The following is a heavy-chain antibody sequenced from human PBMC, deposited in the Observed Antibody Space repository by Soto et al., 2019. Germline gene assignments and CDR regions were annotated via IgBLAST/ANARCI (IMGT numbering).Heavy chain of an antibody. CDR1: LYPVTGYH. D-gene: IGHD3-3*01. J-gene: IGHJ5*02. V-gene: IGHV1-2*02. CDR3: ARELTIFGVVIGWFDH. CDR2: INPNSGGT. Sequence: AAVKVSCQGSLYPVTGYHMYCVRQAPGQGLEWMGWINPNSGGTNYAQKFQGRVTMTRDTSISTAYMELSRLRSDDTAVYYCARELTIFGVVIGWFDHWGQGTLVTVSS.